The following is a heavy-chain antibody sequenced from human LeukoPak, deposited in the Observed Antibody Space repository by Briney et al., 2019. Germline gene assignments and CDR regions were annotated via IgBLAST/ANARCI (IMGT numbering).Heavy chain of an antibody. CDR1: GYTFANYY. Sequence: GASVKVSCKASGYTFANYYMHWVRQAPGQGLEWMGIINPSDGKTSYAQKFQGRVTMTRDTSTSTVYMELSSLRSVDTAVYYCAREIGPRQLHLWGSAFDYWGQGTLVTVSS. J-gene: IGHJ4*02. CDR2: INPSDGKT. D-gene: IGHD5-18*01. CDR3: AREIGPRQLHLWGSAFDY. V-gene: IGHV1-46*01.